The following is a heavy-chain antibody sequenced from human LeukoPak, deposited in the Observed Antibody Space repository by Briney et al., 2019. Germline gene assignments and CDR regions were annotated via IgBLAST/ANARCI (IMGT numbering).Heavy chain of an antibody. CDR3: ARDLVGGNLPTEGVDY. V-gene: IGHV1-2*02. CDR1: GYTFTGYY. CDR2: INPYSGDT. D-gene: IGHD4-23*01. Sequence: GASVKVSCKASGYTFTGYYIHWVRQAPGQGLEWMGWINPYSGDTAYAQKFQGRVTMTRDTSINTAYMEMSSLRSDDTAVYYCARDLVGGNLPTEGVDYWGQGTLVTVSS. J-gene: IGHJ4*02.